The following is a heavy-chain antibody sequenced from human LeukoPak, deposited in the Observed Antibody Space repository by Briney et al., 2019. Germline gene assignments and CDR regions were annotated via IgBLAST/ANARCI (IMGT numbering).Heavy chain of an antibody. J-gene: IGHJ5*02. D-gene: IGHD3-16*01. V-gene: IGHV4-4*07. CDR1: GGSISSYY. CDR3: ARDTRGNYGLNWFDP. CDR2: FYTSGTT. Sequence: SETLSLTCTVSGGSISSYYWSWIRQPAGKGLEWIGRFYTSGTTNYNPSLKSRVTMSADTSKNQFSLKLSSVTAADTAVYYCARDTRGNYGLNWFDPWGQGTLVTVSS.